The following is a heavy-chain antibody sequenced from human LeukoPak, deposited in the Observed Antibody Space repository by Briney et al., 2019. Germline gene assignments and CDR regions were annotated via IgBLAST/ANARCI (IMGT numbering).Heavy chain of an antibody. V-gene: IGHV4-38-2*02. CDR2: IYHSGST. CDR3: ARAPLWSGYYDY. CDR1: GYSISSGYY. J-gene: IGHJ4*02. D-gene: IGHD3-3*01. Sequence: SETLSLTCTVSGYSISSGYYWGWIRQPPGKGLEWIGSIYHSGSTYHNPSLKRRVTISVDTPKNQFSLKLSSVTAADTAVYYCARAPLWSGYYDYWGQGTLVTVSS.